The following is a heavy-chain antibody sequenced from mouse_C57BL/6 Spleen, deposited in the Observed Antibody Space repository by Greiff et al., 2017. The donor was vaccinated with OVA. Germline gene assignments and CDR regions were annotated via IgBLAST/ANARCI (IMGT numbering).Heavy chain of an antibody. CDR2: ISYDGSN. CDR1: GYSITSGYY. CDR3: AREGNY. J-gene: IGHJ4*01. Sequence: DVHLVESGPGLVKPSQSLSLTCSVTGYSITSGYYWNWIRQFPGNKLEWMGYISYDGSNNYNPSLKNRISITRDTSKNQFFLKLNSVTTEDTATYYCAREGNYWGQGTSVTVSS. V-gene: IGHV3-6*01.